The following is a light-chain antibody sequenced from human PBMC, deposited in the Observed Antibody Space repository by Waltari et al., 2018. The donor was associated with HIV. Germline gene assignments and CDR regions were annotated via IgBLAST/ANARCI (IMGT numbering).Light chain of an antibody. V-gene: IGLV2-11*01. CDR1: SNDVGGYNY. CDR3: CSYAGSYTVYV. Sequence: QSALTQPRSVSGSPGQLVTNSCTGTSNDVGGYNYVSWYQQHPGKAPKLMIYDVSKRPSGVPDRFSGSKSGNTASLTISGLQAEDEADYYCCSYAGSYTVYVFGTGTKVTVL. J-gene: IGLJ1*01. CDR2: DVS.